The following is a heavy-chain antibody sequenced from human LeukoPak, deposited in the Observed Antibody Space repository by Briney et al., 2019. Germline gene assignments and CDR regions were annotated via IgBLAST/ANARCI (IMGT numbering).Heavy chain of an antibody. V-gene: IGHV3-7*03. D-gene: IGHD6-13*01. J-gene: IGHJ4*02. CDR2: IKQDGSET. Sequence: GGSLRLSCAASGFTFTNYWMTWVRQAPGKGLEWVANIKQDGSETYYVDSVKGRFTISRDNAKNSLYLQMNSLRAEDTAVYYCARDSGGRVYNYWGQGTLVTASS. CDR3: ARDSGGRVYNY. CDR1: GFTFTNYW.